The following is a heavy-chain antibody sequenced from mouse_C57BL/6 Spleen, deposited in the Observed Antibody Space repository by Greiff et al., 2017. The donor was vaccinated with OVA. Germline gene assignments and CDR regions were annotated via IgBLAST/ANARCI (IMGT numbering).Heavy chain of an antibody. J-gene: IGHJ2*01. CDR1: GFTFSSYG. Sequence: EVKLMESGGDLVKPGGSLKLSCAASGFTFSSYGMSWVRQTQDKRLEWVATISSGGSYNYYQESVKGRFTISRDNAKNTLYLPMSSLKSEDTAIDYCARLSGTRYYFDYWGQGTTLTVSS. CDR2: ISSGGSYN. CDR3: ARLSGTRYYFDY. D-gene: IGHD4-1*01. V-gene: IGHV5-6*01.